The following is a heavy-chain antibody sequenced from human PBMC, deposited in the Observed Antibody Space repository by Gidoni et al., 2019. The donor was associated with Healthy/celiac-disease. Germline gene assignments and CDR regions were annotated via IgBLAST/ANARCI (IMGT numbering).Heavy chain of an antibody. CDR2: IYYSGST. J-gene: IGHJ4*02. V-gene: IGHV4-39*01. CDR1: GGSISSSSYY. Sequence: QLQLQEAGPGLVKPSETLSPTCTVSGGSISSSSYYWGWLRQPPGKGLEWIGSIYYSGSTYYNPSLTGRVTISVDTSKNQFSLKLSSVTAADTAVYYCASVWEWSYSFDYWGQGTLVTVSS. D-gene: IGHD3-3*01. CDR3: ASVWEWSYSFDY.